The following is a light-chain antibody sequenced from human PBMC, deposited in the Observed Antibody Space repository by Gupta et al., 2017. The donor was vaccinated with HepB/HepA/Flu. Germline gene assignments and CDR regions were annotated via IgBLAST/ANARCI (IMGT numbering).Light chain of an antibody. V-gene: IGKV1-39*01. CDR2: AAS. J-gene: IGKJ4*01. Sequence: DIQMTQSPSSLSASVGDRVTITCRASQSISSYLNWYQQKPGKAPELLIYAASTLQTGVPSRFSGSGSGTDFTLTVSSLQPEDFATYYCQETYDNPRTFGGGTKVEIK. CDR1: QSISSY. CDR3: QETYDNPRT.